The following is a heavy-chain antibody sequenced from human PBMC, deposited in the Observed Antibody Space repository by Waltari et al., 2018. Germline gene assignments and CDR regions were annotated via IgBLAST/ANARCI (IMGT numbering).Heavy chain of an antibody. CDR1: GFTFSGYA. CDR2: ISGSGDSS. V-gene: IGHV3-23*01. D-gene: IGHD3-9*01. Sequence: EMQLLASGGGLVQPGGSLSLSCGASGFTFSGYAMSWVRQAPGKGLEWVSAISGSGDSSYYADSVKGRFSISRDNSKNTLYLQMNSLRAEDTALYYCMDFDWLGAWGQGTLVTVSS. J-gene: IGHJ4*02. CDR3: MDFDWLGA.